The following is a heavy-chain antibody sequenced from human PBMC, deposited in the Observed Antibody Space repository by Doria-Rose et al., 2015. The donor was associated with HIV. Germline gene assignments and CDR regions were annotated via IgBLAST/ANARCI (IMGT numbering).Heavy chain of an antibody. D-gene: IGHD6-13*01. CDR3: ARIKSSRWYHKYYFDF. J-gene: IGHJ4*02. Sequence: QITLKESGPVLVKPTETLTLTCTVSGVSLSSPGMGVSWIRQPPGKALEWLANVLSDDERSYKTSLKSRRTISRGTSKSQVVLTMPDMDPVDTATYYCARIKSSRWYHKYYFDFWGQGTLVIVSA. CDR1: GVSLSSPGMG. V-gene: IGHV2-26*01. CDR2: VLSDDER.